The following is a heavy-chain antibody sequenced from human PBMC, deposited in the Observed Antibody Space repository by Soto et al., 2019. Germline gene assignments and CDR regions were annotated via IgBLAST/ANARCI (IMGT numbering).Heavy chain of an antibody. J-gene: IGHJ4*02. CDR1: GVSLSNFA. D-gene: IGHD2-21*01. Sequence: XGSLRLSCAASGVSLSNFAMSWVRQAPGKGLEWVSGIGAGGDITFYADSVKGRFGISRDNSKNTVYLQVNSLRAEDTAVYFCAKDDFTDRGEDYFDPWGPGTLVTVSS. CDR2: IGAGGDIT. CDR3: AKDDFTDRGEDYFDP. V-gene: IGHV3-23*01.